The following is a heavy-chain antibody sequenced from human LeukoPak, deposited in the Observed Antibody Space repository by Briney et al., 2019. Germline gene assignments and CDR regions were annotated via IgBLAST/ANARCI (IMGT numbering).Heavy chain of an antibody. CDR2: FYNSGSS. V-gene: IGHV4-59*01. Sequence: SETLSLTCSVSGVSISSFYWTWIRQVPGKGLEWIGYFYNSGSSDYNPSLKSRVTISVDTSKNQFSLRLSSVTAADTAVYYCVRDRPGGSSLDYWGQGTLVTVSS. CDR1: GVSISSFY. D-gene: IGHD6-13*01. CDR3: VRDRPGGSSLDY. J-gene: IGHJ4*02.